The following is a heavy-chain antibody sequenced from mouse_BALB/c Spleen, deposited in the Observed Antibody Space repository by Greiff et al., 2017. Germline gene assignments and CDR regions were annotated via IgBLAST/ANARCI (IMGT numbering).Heavy chain of an antibody. D-gene: IGHD3-3*01. J-gene: IGHJ4*01. Sequence: VQLVESGPGLVQPSQSLSITCTVSGFSLTSYGVHWVRQSPGKGLEWLGVIWSGGSTDYNAAFISRLSISKDNSKSQVFFKMNSLQANDTAIYYCARNRRDGYYYAMDYWGQGTSVTVSS. V-gene: IGHV2-2*02. CDR1: GFSLTSYG. CDR2: IWSGGST. CDR3: ARNRRDGYYYAMDY.